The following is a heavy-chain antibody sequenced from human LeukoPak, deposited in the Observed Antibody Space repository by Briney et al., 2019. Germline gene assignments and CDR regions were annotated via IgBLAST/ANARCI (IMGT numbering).Heavy chain of an antibody. CDR3: TTDVPDY. CDR1: RFTFSNAW. CDR2: IKSKTDGGTT. J-gene: IGHJ4*02. Sequence: PGRSLRLSCAASRFTFSNAWMSWVRQAPRKGLEWIGRIKSKTDGGTTDYAAPVKGRFTISRDDSENTLYLQMNSLKTEDTAVYYCTTDVPDYWGQGTLVTVSS. V-gene: IGHV3-15*01.